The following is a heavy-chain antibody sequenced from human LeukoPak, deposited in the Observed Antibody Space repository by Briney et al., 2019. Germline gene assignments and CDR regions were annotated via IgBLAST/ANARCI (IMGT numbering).Heavy chain of an antibody. Sequence: GRSLRLSCAASGFTFSSYGMHWVRQAPGKGLEWVAVIWYDGSNKYYADSVKGRFTISRDNSKYTLYLQMNSLRAEDTAVYYCAKDLWYSYGRGAFDIWGQGTMVTVSS. D-gene: IGHD5-18*01. CDR3: AKDLWYSYGRGAFDI. CDR2: IWYDGSNK. J-gene: IGHJ3*02. CDR1: GFTFSSYG. V-gene: IGHV3-33*06.